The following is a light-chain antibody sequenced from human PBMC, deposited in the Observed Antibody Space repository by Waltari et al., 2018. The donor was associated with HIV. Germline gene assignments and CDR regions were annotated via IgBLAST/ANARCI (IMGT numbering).Light chain of an antibody. J-gene: IGKJ4*01. CDR3: QQADSLPLT. CDR2: AAS. CDR1: QDIRRS. V-gene: IGKV1-12*01. Sequence: DIQLTQSPSYVSASVGDTVTVTCRASQDIRRSLAWYQQKPGKAPELLIFAASTLQSGVSSRFSGSGSGTSFTLTINTLRTEDFATYYCQQADSLPLTFGGGTKVEI.